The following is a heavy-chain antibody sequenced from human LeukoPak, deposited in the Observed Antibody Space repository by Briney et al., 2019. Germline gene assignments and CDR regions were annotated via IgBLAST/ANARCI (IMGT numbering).Heavy chain of an antibody. CDR2: ISYDGSNK. CDR1: GFTFSSYA. V-gene: IGHV3-30-3*01. Sequence: GGSLRLSCAASGFTFSSYAMHWVRQAPGKGLEWVAVISYDGSNKYYADSVKGRFTISGDNSKNTLYLQMNSLRAEDTAVYYCAKEAGRYYYDSSGYYRSGRNYYYYYGMDVWGQGTTVTVSS. CDR3: AKEAGRYYYDSSGYYRSGRNYYYYYGMDV. D-gene: IGHD3-22*01. J-gene: IGHJ6*02.